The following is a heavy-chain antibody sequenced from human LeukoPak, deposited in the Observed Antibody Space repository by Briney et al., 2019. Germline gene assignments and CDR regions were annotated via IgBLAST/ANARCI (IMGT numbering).Heavy chain of an antibody. D-gene: IGHD3-9*01. Sequence: SSETLSLTCTVSGGSISSYYWSWIRQPPGKGLEWIGYIYYSGSTNYNPSLKSRVTISVDTSKNQFSLKLSSVTAADTAVYYCARDFGAYDILTGYAGVQHWGQGTLVTVSS. CDR2: IYYSGST. J-gene: IGHJ1*01. CDR1: GGSISSYY. V-gene: IGHV4-59*01. CDR3: ARDFGAYDILTGYAGVQH.